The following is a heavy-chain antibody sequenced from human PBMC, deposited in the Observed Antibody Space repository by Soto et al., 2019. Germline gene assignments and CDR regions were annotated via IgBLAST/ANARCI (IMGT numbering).Heavy chain of an antibody. CDR3: ARDRAGLLEF. D-gene: IGHD3-10*01. Sequence: QVQLVQSATEVVKPGASVRVSCKASGYVFTGWGISWVRQVPGQGLEWVGWVSAYDGATRSSEKLQGRISVTRDKSTSTVYTDLTNLRSDDAAVYYCARDRAGLLEFWGQGTLVTVSS. J-gene: IGHJ4*02. V-gene: IGHV1-18*01. CDR2: VSAYDGAT. CDR1: GYVFTGWG.